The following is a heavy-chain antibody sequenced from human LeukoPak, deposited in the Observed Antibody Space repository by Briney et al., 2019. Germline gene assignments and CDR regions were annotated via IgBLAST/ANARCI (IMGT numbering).Heavy chain of an antibody. CDR1: GYTFTGYY. D-gene: IGHD3-22*01. CDR3: ARASADGSSAYYRL. J-gene: IGHJ4*02. CDR2: INPNSGGT. Sequence: GASVKVSCKASGYTFTGYYMHWVRQAPGQGLEWMGWINPNSGGTNYAQKFQGRVTMTRDTSISTAYMELSRLRSDDTAVYYCARASADGSSAYYRLWGQGTLVTVSS. V-gene: IGHV1-2*02.